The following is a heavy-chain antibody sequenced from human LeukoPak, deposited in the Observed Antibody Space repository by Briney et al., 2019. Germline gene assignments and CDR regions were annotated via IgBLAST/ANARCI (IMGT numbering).Heavy chain of an antibody. Sequence: SGTLSLTCAVSGGSISSSNWWGWVRQPPGEGLEWIGEIYHSGSTNYNPSLKSRVTISVDKSKNQFSLKLSSVTAADTAVYYCARANSRYYDDYQGVYFDYWGQGTLVTVSS. CDR2: IYHSGST. D-gene: IGHD3-22*01. J-gene: IGHJ4*02. CDR3: ARANSRYYDDYQGVYFDY. V-gene: IGHV4-4*02. CDR1: GGSISSSNW.